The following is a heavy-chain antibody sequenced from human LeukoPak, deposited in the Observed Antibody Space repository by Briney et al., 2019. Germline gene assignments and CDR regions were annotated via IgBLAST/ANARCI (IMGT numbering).Heavy chain of an antibody. CDR1: GNSFGDYY. CDR2: IYTSGST. Sequence: SETLSLTCTVSGNSFGDYYWSWIRQPAGKGLEWIGRIYTSGSTTYNPSLKSRVTMSVDTSKSQFSLKLTSVTAADTAVYYCARDVPTVQLWRTDAFDIWGQGTMVTVSS. CDR3: ARDVPTVQLWRTDAFDI. J-gene: IGHJ3*02. V-gene: IGHV4-4*07. D-gene: IGHD5-18*01.